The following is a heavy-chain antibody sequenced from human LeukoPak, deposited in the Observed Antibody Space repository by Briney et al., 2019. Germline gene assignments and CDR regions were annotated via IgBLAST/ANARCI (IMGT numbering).Heavy chain of an antibody. CDR1: GFTFRNHW. Sequence: PGGSLRLSCEASGFTFRNHWMHWVRQAPGKGLEWVSRIITDGSASYADSVKGRFTISRDNAKNTLYLQMSSLRAEDTALYYCARDGSLPDYWGQGTLVTVSS. J-gene: IGHJ4*02. CDR3: ARDGSLPDY. CDR2: IITDGSA. V-gene: IGHV3-74*01.